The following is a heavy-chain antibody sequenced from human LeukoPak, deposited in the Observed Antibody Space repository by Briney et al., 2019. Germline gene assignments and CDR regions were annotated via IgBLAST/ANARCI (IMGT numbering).Heavy chain of an antibody. CDR1: GYTFTGYH. V-gene: IGHV1-2*06. J-gene: IGHJ6*02. CDR2: INPNSGDT. D-gene: IGHD3-3*01. Sequence: ASVKVSCKASGYTFTGYHMHWVRQAPGQGLEWMGRINPNSGDTNYAQKLQGRVTMTTDTSTSTAYMELRSLRSDDTAVYYCAREAYDFWSGYYIGSSDYYYYYGMDVWGQGTTVTVSS. CDR3: AREAYDFWSGYYIGSSDYYYYYGMDV.